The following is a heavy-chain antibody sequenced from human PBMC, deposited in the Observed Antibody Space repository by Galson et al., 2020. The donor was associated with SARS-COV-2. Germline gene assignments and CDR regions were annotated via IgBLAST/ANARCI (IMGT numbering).Heavy chain of an antibody. J-gene: IGHJ4*02. CDR1: GFTLSGYA. D-gene: IGHD6-19*01. V-gene: IGHV3-30*04. CDR3: STGRLFSSSGWFPEFYPSWDH. Sequence: GESLKISCVVSGFTLSGYAMHWVRQAPGKGLEWVAIISYDGTNNYYADSVKGRFTLSRDNSKNTLYLQMTIMRAEDTAVYYCSTGRLFSSSGWFPEFYPSWDHWGQGTLVTVAS. CDR2: ISYDGTNN.